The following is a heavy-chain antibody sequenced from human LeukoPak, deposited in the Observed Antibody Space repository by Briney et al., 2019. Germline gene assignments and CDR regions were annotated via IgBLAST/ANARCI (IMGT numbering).Heavy chain of an antibody. V-gene: IGHV4-4*09. CDR1: GVSISRFY. J-gene: IGHJ4*02. Sequence: SETLSLTCTTSGVSISRFYWSCVRQPPGKGLEWIGNIYSGVPTYFNPSLKSRVVISVDTSKNQFSLNLTSVTAADTAMYYCVQTSGWLGFDFWGQGILVTVSS. CDR3: VQTSGWLGFDF. CDR2: IYSGVPT. D-gene: IGHD6-19*01.